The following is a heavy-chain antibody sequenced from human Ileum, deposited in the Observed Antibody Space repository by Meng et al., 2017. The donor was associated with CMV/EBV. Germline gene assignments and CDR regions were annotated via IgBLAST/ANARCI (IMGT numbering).Heavy chain of an antibody. J-gene: IGHJ4*02. CDR2: INQSGST. CDR1: GRAIYGYN. CDR3: ARVPVRLFLGY. D-gene: IGHD3-22*01. Sequence: KPSDTLASTSAVCGRAIYGYNWSWHLQPQGKGLDGIVEINQSGSTNYNPSRRSGVTISVDTSKFQFTLTFSSVTAADADVYYSARVPVRLFLGYWGQGTLVTVSS. V-gene: IGHV4-34*01.